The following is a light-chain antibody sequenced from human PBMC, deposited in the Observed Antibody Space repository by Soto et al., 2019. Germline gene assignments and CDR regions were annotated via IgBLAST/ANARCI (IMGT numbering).Light chain of an antibody. CDR2: EVV. Sequence: QSARTHPPSASWSPGQSVTISCTGTKNDIGVYDFVSWYQHHPGKAPRLIIYEVVQRPSGVPDRFSGSKSGNTASLTVSGLQAADEADYFCKSYAGSNNYVFGSGTKVTXL. V-gene: IGLV2-8*01. J-gene: IGLJ1*01. CDR1: KNDIGVYDF. CDR3: KSYAGSNNYV.